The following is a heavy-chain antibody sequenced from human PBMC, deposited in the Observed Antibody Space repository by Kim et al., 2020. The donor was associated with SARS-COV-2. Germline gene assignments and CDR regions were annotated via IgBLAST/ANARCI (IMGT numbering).Heavy chain of an antibody. D-gene: IGHD4-17*01. V-gene: IGHV1-8*01. Sequence: ASVKVSCKASGYTFTSYDINWVRQATGQGLEWMGWMNPNSGNTGYAQKFQGRVTMSRNTSISTAYMELSSLRSEDTAIYYCARGQILYGDYVFHVPLYSYYYMDVWGKGTTVTVSS. CDR3: ARGQILYGDYVFHVPLYSYYYMDV. J-gene: IGHJ6*03. CDR2: MNPNSGNT. CDR1: GYTFTSYD.